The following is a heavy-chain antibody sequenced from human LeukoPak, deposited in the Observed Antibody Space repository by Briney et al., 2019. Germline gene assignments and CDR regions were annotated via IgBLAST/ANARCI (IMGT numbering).Heavy chain of an antibody. CDR3: AKVFYYYDSSGYFDY. V-gene: IGHV3-30*18. Sequence: GGSLRLSCAASGFTFSSYGMHWVRQAPGKGLEWVAVISYDGSNKYYADSVKGRFTISRDNSKNTLYLQMNSLRAEDTAVYYCAKVFYYYDSSGYFDYWGQGTLVTVSS. J-gene: IGHJ4*02. CDR1: GFTFSSYG. CDR2: ISYDGSNK. D-gene: IGHD3-22*01.